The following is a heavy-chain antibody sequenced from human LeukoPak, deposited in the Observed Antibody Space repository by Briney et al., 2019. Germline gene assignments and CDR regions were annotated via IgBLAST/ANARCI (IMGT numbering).Heavy chain of an antibody. V-gene: IGHV1-18*01. CDR3: ARSPQNTIFGVVIRTGNWFDP. CDR2: ISAYNGNT. J-gene: IGHJ5*02. Sequence: GASVKVSCKASGYTFTSYGISWGRQAPGQGLEWMGWISAYNGNTNYAQKLQGRVTMTTDTSTSTAYMELRSLRSDDTAVYYCARSPQNTIFGVVIRTGNWFDPWGQGTLVTVSS. CDR1: GYTFTSYG. D-gene: IGHD3-3*01.